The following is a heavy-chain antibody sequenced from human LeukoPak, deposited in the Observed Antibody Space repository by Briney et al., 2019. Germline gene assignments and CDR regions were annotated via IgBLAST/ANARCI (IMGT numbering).Heavy chain of an antibody. V-gene: IGHV3-21*01. CDR3: ARIRSVSNYKGMDV. CDR1: GFTFSDYS. Sequence: GGSLRLSCPASGFTFSDYSMSWVRQAPGKGLEWVSSISSSDYIYYADSVKGRFTISRDNARNSLYLQMNSLRAEDTAVYYCARIRSVSNYKGMDVWGQGTTVTVSS. J-gene: IGHJ6*02. CDR2: ISSSDYI. D-gene: IGHD5/OR15-5a*01.